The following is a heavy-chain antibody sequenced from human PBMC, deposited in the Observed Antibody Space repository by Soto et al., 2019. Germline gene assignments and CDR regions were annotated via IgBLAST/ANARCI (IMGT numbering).Heavy chain of an antibody. Sequence: QVQLVESGGGVVQPGRSLRLSCAASGFTFSSYGMHWVRQAPGKGLEWVAVIWYDGSNKYYADSVKGRFTISRDNSKNTLYLQRNSLRAEDTAVYYCASEYCSGGSCLYRAFDYWGQGTLVTVSS. V-gene: IGHV3-33*01. J-gene: IGHJ4*02. CDR3: ASEYCSGGSCLYRAFDY. D-gene: IGHD2-15*01. CDR1: GFTFSSYG. CDR2: IWYDGSNK.